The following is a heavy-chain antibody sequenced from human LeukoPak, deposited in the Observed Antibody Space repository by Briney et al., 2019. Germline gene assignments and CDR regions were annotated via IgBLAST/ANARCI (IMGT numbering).Heavy chain of an antibody. CDR2: IRSSGSFT. CDR3: AKEGKSVGSGYDYPDY. Sequence: PGGSLRLSCAASGFTFSSYGMSWVRQAPGKGLEWVSGIRSSGSFTNYADSVKGRFTISRDNSKNTPYLQMNSLRAEDTALYYCAKEGKSVGSGYDYPDYWGQGTLVTVSS. D-gene: IGHD5-12*01. V-gene: IGHV3-23*01. CDR1: GFTFSSYG. J-gene: IGHJ4*02.